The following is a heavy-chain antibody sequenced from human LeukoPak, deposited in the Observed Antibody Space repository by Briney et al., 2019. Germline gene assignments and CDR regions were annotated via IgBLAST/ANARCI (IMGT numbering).Heavy chain of an antibody. CDR1: GFTFSSYG. CDR2: IRYDGSYK. CDR3: AQDYYDTSGPLN. D-gene: IGHD3-22*01. Sequence: GGSLRLSCAASGFTFSSYGMHWVRQAPGKGLEWVTFIRYDGSYKHYADSVKGRFTISRDNSKNTLFLHMNSLRLEDTAVYYCAQDYYDTSGPLNWGQGTLVTVSS. V-gene: IGHV3-30*02. J-gene: IGHJ4*02.